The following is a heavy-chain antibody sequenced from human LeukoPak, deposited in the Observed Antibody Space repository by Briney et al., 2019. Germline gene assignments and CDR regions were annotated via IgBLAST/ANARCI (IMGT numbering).Heavy chain of an antibody. CDR3: ARWYYDFWSGHYCLGYYYMDV. V-gene: IGHV4-34*01. D-gene: IGHD3-3*01. Sequence: SETLSLTCAVYGGSFSGYYWSWIRQPPGKGLEWIREINHSGSTNYNPSLKSRVTISVDTSKNQFSLKLSSVTAADTAVYYCARWYYDFWSGHYCLGYYYMDVWGKRTTVTVSS. CDR1: GGSFSGYY. J-gene: IGHJ6*03. CDR2: INHSGST.